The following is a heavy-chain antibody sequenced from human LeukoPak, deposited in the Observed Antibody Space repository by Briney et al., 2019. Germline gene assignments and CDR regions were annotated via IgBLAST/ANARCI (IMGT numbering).Heavy chain of an antibody. CDR3: ARDPIAARPGWFDP. D-gene: IGHD6-6*01. CDR1: GYTFTTYG. CDR2: ISAYNGNT. Sequence: ASVKVSCKASGYTFTTYGINWVRQAPGQGLEWMGWISAYNGNTNYAQNLQGRVTLTTDTSASTAYMELRSLRSDDTAVYYCARDPIAARPGWFDPWGQGTLVIVSS. J-gene: IGHJ5*02. V-gene: IGHV1-18*01.